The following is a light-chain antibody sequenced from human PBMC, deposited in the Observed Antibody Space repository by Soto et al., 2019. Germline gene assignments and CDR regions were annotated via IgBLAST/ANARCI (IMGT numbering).Light chain of an antibody. J-gene: IGLJ2*01. CDR2: EDN. CDR1: SGSIASNY. V-gene: IGLV6-57*02. CDR3: QSYDSSNHKVV. Sequence: NFMLTQPHSVSESPGKTVTISCTGSSGSIASNYVQWYQQRPGSAPTTVIYEDNQRPSGVPDRFSGSIDSSSNSASLTISGLKTEDEADYYCQSYDSSNHKVVFGGG.